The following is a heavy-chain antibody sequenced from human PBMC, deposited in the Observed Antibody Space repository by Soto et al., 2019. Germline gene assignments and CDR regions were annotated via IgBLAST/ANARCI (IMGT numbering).Heavy chain of an antibody. Sequence: SVQVSCQASDGIFSSDAIRWVRQPHGQGREWVGGIIPIFGTANYAQKFQGRVTITADESTSTAYMELISLRSEDTAVYYCARCRAAAVPKAYLHYLYYGMDVCGQGTTVTLSS. D-gene: IGHD6-13*01. J-gene: IGHJ6*02. CDR3: ARCRAAAVPKAYLHYLYYGMDV. V-gene: IGHV1-69*01. CDR2: IIPIFGTA. CDR1: DGIFSSDA.